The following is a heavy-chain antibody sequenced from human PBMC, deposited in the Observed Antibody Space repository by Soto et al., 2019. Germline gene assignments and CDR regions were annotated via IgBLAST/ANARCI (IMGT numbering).Heavy chain of an antibody. CDR2: ISSDGSNK. D-gene: IGHD5-18*01. CDR1: GFTFSSYA. V-gene: IGHV3-30-3*01. Sequence: QVQLVESGGGVVQPGRCLRVSCAASGFTFSSYAMHWVRQAPGKGLACVAVISSDGSNKYYADSVKGRFTISRDNSKNTLYPQMNSLRAEYTAVYYCARDPLWGTAMVLWYFDLWGRGTLVTVSS. J-gene: IGHJ2*01. CDR3: ARDPLWGTAMVLWYFDL.